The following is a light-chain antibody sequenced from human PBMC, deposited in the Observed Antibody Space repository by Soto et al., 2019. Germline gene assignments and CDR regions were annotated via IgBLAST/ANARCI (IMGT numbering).Light chain of an antibody. CDR2: EVT. CDR1: SSDVGGYNS. CDR3: SSYAGSNNYV. J-gene: IGLJ1*01. V-gene: IGLV2-8*01. Sequence: QSALTQPPSASGSPGQSVTISCTGTSSDVGGYNSVSWYQHHPGKAPKLTIYEVTKRPSGVPDRFSGSKSANTASLTVSGLQAEDEADYYCSSYAGSNNYVFGTGTKLTVL.